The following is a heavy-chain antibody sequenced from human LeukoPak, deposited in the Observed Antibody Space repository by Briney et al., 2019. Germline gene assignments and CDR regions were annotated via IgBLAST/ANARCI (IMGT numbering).Heavy chain of an antibody. J-gene: IGHJ2*01. V-gene: IGHV3-48*04. CDR1: EFTFSSYS. CDR2: ISSSSSNK. Sequence: GGSLRLSCAASEFTFSSYSINWVRQAPGKGLEWVSYISSSSSNKYYADSVKGRFTISRDNAKNSLYLQMNSLRAEDTAVYYCARDLGNWEKREWYFDLWGRGTLVTVSS. D-gene: IGHD1-1*01. CDR3: ARDLGNWEKREWYFDL.